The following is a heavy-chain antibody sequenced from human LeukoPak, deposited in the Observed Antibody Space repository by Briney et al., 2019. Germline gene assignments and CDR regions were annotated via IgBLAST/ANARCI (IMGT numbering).Heavy chain of an antibody. CDR1: GYTFTGYY. D-gene: IGHD2-2*01. Sequence: ASVKVSCKASGYTFTGYYMHWVRQAPGQGLEWMGWINPNSGGTNYAQKFQGRVTMTRDTSISTAYMGLSRLRSDDTAVYYCARETYCSSTSCTSNSFDYWGQGTLVTVSS. J-gene: IGHJ4*02. CDR2: INPNSGGT. CDR3: ARETYCSSTSCTSNSFDY. V-gene: IGHV1-2*02.